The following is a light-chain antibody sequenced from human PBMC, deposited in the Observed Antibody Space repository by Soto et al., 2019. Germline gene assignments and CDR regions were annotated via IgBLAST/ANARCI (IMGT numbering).Light chain of an antibody. Sequence: ALTQPTSASGSPGQSVTISCTGTSSDVGGYNYVSWYQQHPGKAPKLMVYEVNKRPSGVPDRFSGSKSGNTASLTVSGLQAEDEADYYCTSYAGGNNVFGTGTKLTVL. CDR1: SSDVGGYNY. CDR3: TSYAGGNNV. J-gene: IGLJ1*01. V-gene: IGLV2-8*01. CDR2: EVN.